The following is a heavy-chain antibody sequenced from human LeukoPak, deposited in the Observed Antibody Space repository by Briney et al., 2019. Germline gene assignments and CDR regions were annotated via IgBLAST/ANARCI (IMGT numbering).Heavy chain of an antibody. V-gene: IGHV3-30*04. CDR1: GFTFSSYA. D-gene: IGHD5-24*01. CDR2: ISYDGSNK. CDR3: ARQKRDGYNCDY. J-gene: IGHJ4*02. Sequence: GGSLRLSCAASGFTFSSYAMHWVRQAPGKGLEWVAVISYDGSNKYYADSVKGRFTFSRDNSKNTLYLQMNSLRAEDTAVYYCARQKRDGYNCDYWGQGTLVTVSS.